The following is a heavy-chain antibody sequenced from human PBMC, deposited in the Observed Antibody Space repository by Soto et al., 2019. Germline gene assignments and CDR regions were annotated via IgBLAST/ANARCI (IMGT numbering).Heavy chain of an antibody. CDR3: AKENGDYNDFEYFQH. Sequence: GGSLRLSCAASGFTFSSYGMHWVRQAPGKGLEWVAVISYDGSNKYYADSVKGRFTISRDNSKNTLYLQMNSLRAEDTAVYYCAKENGDYNDFEYFQHWGQGTLVTVSS. J-gene: IGHJ1*01. CDR2: ISYDGSNK. D-gene: IGHD4-17*01. CDR1: GFTFSSYG. V-gene: IGHV3-30*18.